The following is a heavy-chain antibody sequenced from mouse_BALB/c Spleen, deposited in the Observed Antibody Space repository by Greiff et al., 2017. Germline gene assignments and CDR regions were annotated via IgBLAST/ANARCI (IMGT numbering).Heavy chain of an antibody. CDR3: ARHQGHGYFYAMDY. J-gene: IGHJ4*01. CDR2: ISSGGGST. CDR1: GFAFSSYD. V-gene: IGHV5-12-1*01. Sequence: EVQRVESGGGLVKPGGSLKLSCAASGFAFSSYDMSWVRQTPEKRLEWVAYISSGGGSTYYPDTVKGRFTISRDNAKNTLYLQMSSLKSEDTAMYYCARHQGHGYFYAMDYWGQGTSVTVSS. D-gene: IGHD2-3*01.